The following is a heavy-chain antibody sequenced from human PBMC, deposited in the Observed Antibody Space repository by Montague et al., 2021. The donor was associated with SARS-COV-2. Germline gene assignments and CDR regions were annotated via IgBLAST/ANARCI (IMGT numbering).Heavy chain of an antibody. J-gene: IGHJ4*02. V-gene: IGHV4-4*07. CDR2: IYASGGT. D-gene: IGHD6-19*01. Sequence: SETLSLTCSVSGEPISGFFWNWIRQPAGKGLEWIGRIYASGGTDYNPSLESRVTMSVDTSKKQFSLKLSSVTAADTAVYYCARETYTSGWFKQFDYWGQGTLVTVSS. CDR3: ARETYTSGWFKQFDY. CDR1: GEPISGFF.